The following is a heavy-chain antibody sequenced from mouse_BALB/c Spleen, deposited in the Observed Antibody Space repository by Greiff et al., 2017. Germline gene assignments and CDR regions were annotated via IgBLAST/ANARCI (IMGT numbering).Heavy chain of an antibody. CDR1: GFTFSSYA. CDR2: ISSCGST. D-gene: IGHD2-4*01. V-gene: IGHV5-6-5*01. CDR3: ARQSTMITTFAY. Sequence: EVKLVDSGGGLVKPGGSLKLSCAASGFTFSSYAMSWVRQTPEKRLEWVASISSCGSTYYPDRLKGRFTISRDNARNILYLQMRSLRSEDTAMYYCARQSTMITTFAYWGQGTLVTVSA. J-gene: IGHJ3*01.